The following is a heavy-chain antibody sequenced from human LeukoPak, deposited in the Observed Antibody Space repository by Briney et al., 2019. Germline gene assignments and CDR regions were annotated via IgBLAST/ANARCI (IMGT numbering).Heavy chain of an antibody. CDR3: ARDGVYYGSNWFDP. J-gene: IGHJ5*02. CDR1: GGSISSYY. D-gene: IGHD3-10*01. Sequence: PSEPLSLTCTVSGGSISSYYWSWIRQPAGKGLEWIGRIYTSGSTNYNPSLKSRVTMSVDTSKNQFSLKLSSVTAADTAVYYCARDGVYYGSNWFDPWGQGTLVTVSS. CDR2: IYTSGST. V-gene: IGHV4-4*07.